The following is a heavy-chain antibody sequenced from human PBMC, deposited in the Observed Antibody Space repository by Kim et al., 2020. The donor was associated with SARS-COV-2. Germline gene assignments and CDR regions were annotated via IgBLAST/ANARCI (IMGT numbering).Heavy chain of an antibody. CDR3: ARLRDGYNPPDY. V-gene: IGHV5-51*01. D-gene: IGHD5-12*01. Sequence: SYTPSFQGQVTISADKSISTAYLQWSSLKASDTAMYYCARLRDGYNPPDYWGQGTLVTVSS. J-gene: IGHJ4*02.